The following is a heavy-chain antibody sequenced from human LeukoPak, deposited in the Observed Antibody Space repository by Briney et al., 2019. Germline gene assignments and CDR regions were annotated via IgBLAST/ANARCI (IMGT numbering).Heavy chain of an antibody. CDR2: IYSGGST. CDR1: GFTFNKYA. V-gene: IGHV3-66*01. CDR3: ASVDY. Sequence: GGSLRLSCAASGFTFNKYAMTWVRQAPGKGLEWVSVIYSGGSTYYADSVKGRFTISRDNSKNTLYLQMNSLRAEDTAVYHCASVDYWGQGTLVTVSS. J-gene: IGHJ4*02.